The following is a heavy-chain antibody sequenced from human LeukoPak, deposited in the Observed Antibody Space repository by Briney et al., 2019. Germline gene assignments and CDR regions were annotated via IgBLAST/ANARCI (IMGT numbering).Heavy chain of an antibody. V-gene: IGHV3-66*02. CDR1: GFTVSSNY. CDR2: IYSGGST. J-gene: IGHJ6*03. CDR3: ARDRYTIFGVVTPDMDV. Sequence: GGSLRLSCAASGFTVSSNYMSWVRQAPGKGLEWVSVIYSGGSTYYADSVKGRFTISRDNPKNTLYLQMNSLRAEDTAVYYCARDRYTIFGVVTPDMDVWGKGTTVTVSS. D-gene: IGHD3-3*01.